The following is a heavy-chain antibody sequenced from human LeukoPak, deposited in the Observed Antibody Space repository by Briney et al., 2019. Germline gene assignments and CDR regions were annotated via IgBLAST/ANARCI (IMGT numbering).Heavy chain of an antibody. CDR1: GFTFSSYG. D-gene: IGHD6-19*01. V-gene: IGHV3-30*18. J-gene: IGHJ1*01. CDR2: ISYDGSNK. CDR3: AKDSLAWSGWQIQH. Sequence: GGSLRVSCAASGFTFSSYGMHWVRQAPGKGMEGVAVISYDGSNKYYADSVKGRFTISRDNSKNTLYLQMNSLRAEDTAVYYCAKDSLAWSGWQIQHWGQGTLVTVSS.